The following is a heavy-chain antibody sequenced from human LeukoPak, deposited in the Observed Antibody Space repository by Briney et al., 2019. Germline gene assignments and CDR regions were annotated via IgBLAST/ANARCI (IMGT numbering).Heavy chain of an antibody. V-gene: IGHV4-59*02. CDR1: GFTVSSNY. CDR3: ARDLATAATADRAFDI. CDR2: IYYSGST. Sequence: GSLRLSCAASGFTVSSNYMSWVRQAPGKGLEWIGYIYYSGSTNYNPSLKNRVTISVDTSKNQFSLKLSSVTAADTAVYYCARDLATAATADRAFDIWGQGTMVTVSS. D-gene: IGHD6-13*01. J-gene: IGHJ3*02.